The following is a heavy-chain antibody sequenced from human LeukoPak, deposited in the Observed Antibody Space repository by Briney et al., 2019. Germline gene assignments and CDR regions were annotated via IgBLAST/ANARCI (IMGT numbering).Heavy chain of an antibody. J-gene: IGHJ4*02. CDR3: ARGTTVVKGGYFDY. V-gene: IGHV4-61*01. Sequence: SETLSLTCTVSGGSVSSGSYYWSWIRQPPGKGLEWIGYIYYSGSTNYNPSLKSRVTISVDTSKNQFSLKLSSVTAADTAVYYCARGTTVVKGGYFDYWGQGTLVTVSS. CDR1: GGSVSSGSYY. D-gene: IGHD4-23*01. CDR2: IYYSGST.